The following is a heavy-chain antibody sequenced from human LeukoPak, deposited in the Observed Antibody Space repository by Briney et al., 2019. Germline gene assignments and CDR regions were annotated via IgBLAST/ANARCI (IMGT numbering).Heavy chain of an antibody. D-gene: IGHD2-2*01. CDR1: GGSISSGGSY. Sequence: PSQTLSVTCTVSGGSISSGGSYWSWIRQHPGKGLEWIGYISYSGSTYYNPSLKSRVTISVDTSKNQFSLKLSSVTAADTAVYYCARVSCSSTSCKRYYYYGMDVWGKGTTVTVSS. CDR3: ARVSCSSTSCKRYYYYGMDV. CDR2: ISYSGST. J-gene: IGHJ6*04. V-gene: IGHV4-31*03.